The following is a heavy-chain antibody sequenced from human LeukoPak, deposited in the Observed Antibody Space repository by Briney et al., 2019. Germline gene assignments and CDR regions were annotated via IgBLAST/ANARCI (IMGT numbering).Heavy chain of an antibody. J-gene: IGHJ4*02. Sequence: PSETLSLTCAVYGGSFSGYYWSWIRQPPGKGLEWIGYIYYSGSTNYNPSLKSRVTISIDTSKNQFSLKLSSVTAADTAVYYCARGRRKGATSDYWGQGTLVTVSS. CDR3: ARGRRKGATSDY. D-gene: IGHD1-26*01. CDR2: IYYSGST. V-gene: IGHV4-59*01. CDR1: GGSFSGYY.